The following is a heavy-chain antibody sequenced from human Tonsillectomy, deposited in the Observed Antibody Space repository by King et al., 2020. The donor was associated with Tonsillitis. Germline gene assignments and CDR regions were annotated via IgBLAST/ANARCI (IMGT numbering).Heavy chain of an antibody. J-gene: IGHJ4*02. CDR2: VSGSGSTT. CDR3: AKGRYSTSWGGPEIDY. V-gene: IGHV3-23*04. Sequence: VQLVESGGGLVQPGGSLRLSCAASGFTFSSYAMTWVRQAPGKGLEWVSAVSGSGSTTHYADSVKGRFTVPRDNSKNTLYLQMNSLRADDTAVYYCAKGRYSTSWGGPEIDYWGQGTLVTVSS. CDR1: GFTFSSYA. D-gene: IGHD6-6*01.